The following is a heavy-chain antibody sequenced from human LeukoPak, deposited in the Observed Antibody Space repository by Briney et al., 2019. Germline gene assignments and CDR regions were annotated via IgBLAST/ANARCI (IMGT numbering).Heavy chain of an antibody. J-gene: IGHJ4*02. CDR3: ARKIRKWIQLWFHFDY. V-gene: IGHV4-34*01. D-gene: IGHD5-18*01. CDR1: GGSFSGYY. Sequence: SETLSLTCAVYGGSFSGYYWSWIRQPPGKGLEWIGEINHSGSTNYNPPLKSRVTISVDTSKNQFSLKLSSVTAADTAVYYCARKIRKWIQLWFHFDYWGQGTLVTVSS. CDR2: INHSGST.